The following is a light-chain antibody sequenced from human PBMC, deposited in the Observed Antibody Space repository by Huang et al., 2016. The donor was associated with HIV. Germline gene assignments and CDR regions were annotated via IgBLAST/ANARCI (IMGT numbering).Light chain of an antibody. CDR3: QQYNNWPPWT. CDR1: PSVSSN. CDR2: GAS. V-gene: IGKV3-15*01. J-gene: IGKJ1*01. Sequence: EIVMTQSPATLSVSPGERATLSCRASPSVSSNLAWYQQKPGQAPRLLLYGASTRATGIPARFSGSGSGTEFTLTISSLQSEEFAVYYCQQYNNWPPWTFGQGTKVEIK.